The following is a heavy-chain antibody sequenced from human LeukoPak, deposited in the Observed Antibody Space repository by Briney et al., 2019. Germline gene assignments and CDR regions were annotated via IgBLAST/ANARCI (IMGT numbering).Heavy chain of an antibody. D-gene: IGHD5-18*01. V-gene: IGHV4-59*08. CDR2: IYYSGST. Sequence: SETLSLTCTVSGVSISSYYWSWIRQPPGKGLEWIGYIYYSGSTNYNPSLKSRVTISVDTSKNQFSLKLSSVTAADTAVYYCARRGYSSAFDIWGQGTMVTVSS. J-gene: IGHJ3*02. CDR3: ARRGYSSAFDI. CDR1: GVSISSYY.